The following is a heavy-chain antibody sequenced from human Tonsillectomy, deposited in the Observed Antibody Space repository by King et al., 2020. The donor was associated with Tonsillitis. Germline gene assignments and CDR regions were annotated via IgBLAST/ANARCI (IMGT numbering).Heavy chain of an antibody. CDR3: ARDKVCSGYYCAYGMDV. CDR1: GGSISSYY. J-gene: IGHJ6*02. CDR2: INYSGST. Sequence: QLQESGPGLVKPSETLSLTCTVSGGSISSYYWNWIRQPPGKGLEWIGYINYSGSTHYNPSLNSRVTISVDTSKKQLSLTLSSVTAADTAVYYCARDKVCSGYYCAYGMDVWGQGTTVTVSS. D-gene: IGHD3-22*01. V-gene: IGHV4-59*01.